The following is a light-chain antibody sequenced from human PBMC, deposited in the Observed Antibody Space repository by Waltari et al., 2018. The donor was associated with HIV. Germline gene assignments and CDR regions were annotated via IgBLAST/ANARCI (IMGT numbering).Light chain of an antibody. CDR1: NIATKS. J-gene: IGLJ3*02. Sequence: SYVLTQAPSVSVAPGKTARITCDGNNIATKSVHWYQARPGQAPVLRIYYDVDRPSGIPERFSGSNSGNTATLSISGVEAGDEADYFCQVWDSYNDHVVFGGGTKLTVL. CDR3: QVWDSYNDHVV. V-gene: IGLV3-21*04. CDR2: YDV.